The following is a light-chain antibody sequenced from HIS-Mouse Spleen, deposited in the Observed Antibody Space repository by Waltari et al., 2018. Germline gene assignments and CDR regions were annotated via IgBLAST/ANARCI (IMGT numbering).Light chain of an antibody. Sequence: AIRMTQSPSSFSASTGARVTITCRASQGISRYLAWYQQKPGKAPKLLIYAASTLQSGVPSRFSGSGSGTDFTLTISCLQSEDFATYYCQQYYSYPYTFGQGTKLEIK. CDR1: QGISRY. J-gene: IGKJ2*01. V-gene: IGKV1-8*01. CDR2: AAS. CDR3: QQYYSYPYT.